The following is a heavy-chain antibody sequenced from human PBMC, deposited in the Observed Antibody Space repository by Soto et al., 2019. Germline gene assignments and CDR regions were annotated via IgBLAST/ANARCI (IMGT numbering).Heavy chain of an antibody. CDR1: GDSISSGGYY. CDR2: IHYSGST. CDR3: ARSPKGGWTRDH. J-gene: IGHJ5*02. Sequence: PSETLSLTCTVSGDSISSGGYYWSWVRQHPGKGLGWIGYIHYSGSTYYTPSLKSRLTISIDTSENQFSLNLNSVSAADTAVYYRARSPKGGWTRDHWGQGILVTVSS. D-gene: IGHD6-19*01. V-gene: IGHV4-31*03.